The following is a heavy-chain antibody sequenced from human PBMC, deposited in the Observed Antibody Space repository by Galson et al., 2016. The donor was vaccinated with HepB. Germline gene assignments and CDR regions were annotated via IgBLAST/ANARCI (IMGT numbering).Heavy chain of an antibody. CDR3: AAARPWGAPPDHLRRLGSN. CDR2: MVVASGNT. J-gene: IGHJ4*02. Sequence: QSGAEVKKPGESLKISCKASGFTFISSAVQWVRQARGQRLEWIGWMVVASGNTNYAQKFQERVTITRDMSTSTAYMELSSLRSEDTAVYYCAAARPWGAPPDHLRRLGSNWGQGTLGTVSS. V-gene: IGHV1-58*01. CDR1: GFTFISSA. D-gene: IGHD3-16*01.